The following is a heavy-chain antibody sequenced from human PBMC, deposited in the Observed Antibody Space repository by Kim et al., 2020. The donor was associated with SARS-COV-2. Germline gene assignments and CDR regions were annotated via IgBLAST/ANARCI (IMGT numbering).Heavy chain of an antibody. V-gene: IGHV3-7*01. CDR3: AGEPRQLAY. CDR2: IKHDGNDK. Sequence: GGSLRLSCTASGFSFSTYWMTWVRQAPGKGLEWLAAIKHDGNDKYYVDSVKGRFTIFRDNAKNSLYLQMNTLKVEDTAVYYCAGEPRQLAYWGQGTRVT. CDR1: GFSFSTYW. D-gene: IGHD6-19*01. J-gene: IGHJ4*02.